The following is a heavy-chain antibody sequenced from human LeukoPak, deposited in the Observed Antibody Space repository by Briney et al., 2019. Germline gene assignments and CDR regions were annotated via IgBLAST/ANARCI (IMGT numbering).Heavy chain of an antibody. J-gene: IGHJ4*02. D-gene: IGHD3-22*01. CDR1: GGSISSGGYY. CDR2: MSFSGST. CDR3: ARAPYDSSGSYYYFDH. V-gene: IGHV4-31*11. Sequence: SETLSLTCAVSGGSISSGGYYRSWIRQHPGKGLEWIGYMSFSGSTYYNPSLKSRVTISVDTSKNQFSLKLSSVTAADTAVYYCARAPYDSSGSYYYFDHWGQGTLVTVSS.